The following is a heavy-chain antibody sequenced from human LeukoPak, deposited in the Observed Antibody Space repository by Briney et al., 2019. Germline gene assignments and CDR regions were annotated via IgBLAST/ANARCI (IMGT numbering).Heavy chain of an antibody. Sequence: ASVKVACKASGYTFTGYYMHWVRQVPGQGLEWMGWINPNSGGTNYAQKFQGRVTMTRDTSIGTAYMELSRLRSDDTAVYYCARGIVVVVAATHVRFDPWGQGTLVTVS. CDR2: INPNSGGT. CDR1: GYTFTGYY. D-gene: IGHD2-15*01. CDR3: ARGIVVVVAATHVRFDP. V-gene: IGHV1-2*02. J-gene: IGHJ5*02.